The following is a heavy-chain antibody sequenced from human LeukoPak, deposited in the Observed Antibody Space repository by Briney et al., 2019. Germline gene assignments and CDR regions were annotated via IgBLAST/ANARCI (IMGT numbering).Heavy chain of an antibody. CDR2: IYYSGST. CDR1: GGSISGYY. D-gene: IGHD1-26*01. CDR3: ASSSGGSYGGAFDY. J-gene: IGHJ4*02. Sequence: SETLSLTCTVSGGSISGYYWSWIRQPPGKGLEWIGYIYYSGSTNYNPSLKSRVTISVDTSKNQFSLKLSSVTAADTAVYYCASSSGGSYGGAFDYWGQGTLVTVSS. V-gene: IGHV4-59*01.